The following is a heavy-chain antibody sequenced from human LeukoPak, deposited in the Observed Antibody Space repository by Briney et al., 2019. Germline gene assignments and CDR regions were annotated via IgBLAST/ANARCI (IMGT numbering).Heavy chain of an antibody. D-gene: IGHD5-12*01. J-gene: IGHJ4*02. CDR1: GFSISSGYY. CDR2: IYHSGST. V-gene: IGHV4-38-2*02. CDR3: AKGLISGYDRVELDY. Sequence: PSETLTLTCTVSGFSISSGYYWGWIRQPPGKGLEWIGSIYHSGSTYYNPSLKSRVTISVDTSKNQFSLKLSSVTAADTAVYYCAKGLISGYDRVELDYWGQGTLVTVSS.